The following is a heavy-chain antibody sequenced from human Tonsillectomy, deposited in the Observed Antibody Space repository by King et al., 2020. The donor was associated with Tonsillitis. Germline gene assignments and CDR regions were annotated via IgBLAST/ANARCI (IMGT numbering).Heavy chain of an antibody. D-gene: IGHD4-11*01. CDR2: INHSGST. CDR1: GGSFSGYD. CDR3: ARGPFTGDYMDV. Sequence: VQLQQWGAGLLKPSETLSLTCAVYGGSFSGYDWSWIRQPPGKGLEWIGEINHSGSTNYNPSLKSRVTISLDTSKNQFSLKLSSVTAADTAVYYCARGPFTGDYMDVWSKGTTVTVSS. V-gene: IGHV4-34*01. J-gene: IGHJ6*03.